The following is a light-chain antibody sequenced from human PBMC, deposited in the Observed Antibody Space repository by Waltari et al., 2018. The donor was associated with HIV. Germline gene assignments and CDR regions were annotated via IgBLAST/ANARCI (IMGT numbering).Light chain of an antibody. CDR3: MIWHSSAWV. CDR2: YRSDSDK. V-gene: IGLV5-45*01. J-gene: IGLJ3*02. CDR1: SGINVGTYR. Sequence: QAVLTQPASLSASPGASASLTCTLRSGINVGTYRIYWYQQQPGSPPRYLLRYRSDSDKEQGSGGPSRFAGSKDASANAGILLISGLQSEDEADYYCMIWHSSAWVFGGGTKLTVL.